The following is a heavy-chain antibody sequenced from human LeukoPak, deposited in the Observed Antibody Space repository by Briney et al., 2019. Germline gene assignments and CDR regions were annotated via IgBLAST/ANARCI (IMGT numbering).Heavy chain of an antibody. CDR2: TYYRSKWYN. V-gene: IGHV6-1*01. J-gene: IGHJ4*02. CDR3: AREAAGIAVAGTFDY. CDR1: GDSFSSDTTA. D-gene: IGHD6-19*01. Sequence: SQTLSLTCAISGDSFSSDTTAWNWIRQSPSRGLEWLGRTYYRSKWYNDYAVSVKSRITINPDTSKNQFSLQLNSVTPEDTAVYYCAREAAGIAVAGTFDYWGQGTLVTVSS.